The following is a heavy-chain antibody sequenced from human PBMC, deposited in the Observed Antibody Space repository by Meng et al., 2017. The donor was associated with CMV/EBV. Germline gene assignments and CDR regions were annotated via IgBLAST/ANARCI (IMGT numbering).Heavy chain of an antibody. CDR1: GYTLTELS. D-gene: IGHD2-21*01. J-gene: IGHJ5*02. Sequence: ASVKVSCKVSGYTLTELSMHWVRQAPGKGLEWMGGFDPEDGERIYAQKFQGRVTMTEDTSTDTAYMELSSLRSEDTAVYYCATVIGWPLHVFPNWFDPWGQGTLVTVSS. CDR3: ATVIGWPLHVFPNWFDP. CDR2: FDPEDGER. V-gene: IGHV1-24*01.